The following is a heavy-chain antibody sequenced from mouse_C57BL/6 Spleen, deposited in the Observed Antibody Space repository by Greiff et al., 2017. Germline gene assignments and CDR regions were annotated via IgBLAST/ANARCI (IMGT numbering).Heavy chain of an antibody. CDR2: ISSGGSYT. V-gene: IGHV5-6*01. CDR1: GFTFSSYG. D-gene: IGHD1-2*01. CDR3: ARVPFTTADYYAMDY. J-gene: IGHJ4*01. Sequence: EVKLQESGGDLVKPGGSLKLSCAASGFTFSSYGMSWVRQTPDKRLEWVATISSGGSYTYYPDSVKGRFTISRDNAKNTLYLQMSSLKSEDTAMYYCARVPFTTADYYAMDYWGQGTSVTVSS.